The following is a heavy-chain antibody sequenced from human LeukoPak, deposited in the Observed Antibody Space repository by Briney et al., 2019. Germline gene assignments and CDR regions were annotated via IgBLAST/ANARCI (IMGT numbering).Heavy chain of an antibody. J-gene: IGHJ4*02. Sequence: TSETLSLTCAVYGGSFSGYYWSWIRQPPGKGLEWIGEINHSGSTNYNPSLKSRVTISVDTSKNQFSLKLSSVTAADTAVYYCARHPLGRRCTNGVCYTNPYYFDYWGQGTLVTVSS. CDR3: ARHPLGRRCTNGVCYTNPYYFDY. CDR1: GGSFSGYY. CDR2: INHSGST. D-gene: IGHD2-8*01. V-gene: IGHV4-34*01.